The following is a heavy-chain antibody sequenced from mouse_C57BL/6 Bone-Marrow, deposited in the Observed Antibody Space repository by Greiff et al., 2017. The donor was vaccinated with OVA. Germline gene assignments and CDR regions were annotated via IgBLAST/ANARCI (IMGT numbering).Heavy chain of an antibody. Sequence: QVQLTQSGAELAKPGASVKLSCKASGYTFTSYRMHWVKQRPGQGLEWIGYINPSSGYTKYHQKLQDQATLTADKSSSQAYMQLCSLPYDDSAVYYSASAAYYSNYSFAYWGQGTLVTVSA. CDR3: ASAAYYSNYSFAY. CDR1: GYTFTSYR. V-gene: IGHV1-7*01. D-gene: IGHD2-5*01. CDR2: INPSSGYT. J-gene: IGHJ3*01.